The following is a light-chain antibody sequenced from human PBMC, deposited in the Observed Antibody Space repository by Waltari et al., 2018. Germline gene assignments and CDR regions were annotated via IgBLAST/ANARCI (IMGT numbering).Light chain of an antibody. Sequence: EIVMTQSPATLSVSPGETATPSCRASRSVSSNLAWYQQKPGQGPRLLIFGASTRATAIPPRFSGSGSGTEFTLTISGLHSEDFAVYYCQQYNDWVTFGQGTRLDIK. CDR1: RSVSSN. J-gene: IGKJ5*01. V-gene: IGKV3-15*01. CDR2: GAS. CDR3: QQYNDWVT.